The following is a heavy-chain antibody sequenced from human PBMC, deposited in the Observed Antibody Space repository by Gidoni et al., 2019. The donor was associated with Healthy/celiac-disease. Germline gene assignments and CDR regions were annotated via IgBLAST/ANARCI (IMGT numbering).Heavy chain of an antibody. CDR2: ISYDGSNK. CDR3: ARGLPKYYYDSSVGY. V-gene: IGHV3-30-3*01. D-gene: IGHD3-22*01. CDR1: GFTFSSYA. J-gene: IGHJ4*02. Sequence: QVQLVESGGGGVQPGRSLRLSCAASGFTFSSYAMHWVRQAPGKGLEWVAVISYDGSNKYYADSVKGRFTISRDNSKNTLYLQMNSLRAEDTAVYYCARGLPKYYYDSSVGYWGQGTLVTVSS.